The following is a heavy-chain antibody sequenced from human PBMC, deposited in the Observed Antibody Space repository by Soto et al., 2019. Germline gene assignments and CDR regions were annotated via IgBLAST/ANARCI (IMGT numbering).Heavy chain of an antibody. J-gene: IGHJ3*01. CDR2: INVHNVKT. CDR1: VYTFTNYG. CDR3: ARVVYGGASWPHAFDL. V-gene: IGHV1-18*01. Sequence: QFQLVQSGGEVKRPGASVRVSCKASVYTFTNYGVTWMRQPLGRGFGWLGCINVHNVKTINAQKFQGRVPMTRDTSTRTAYMDLRGLRHDDTATYYCARVVYGGASWPHAFDLWGQGTMVTVSA. D-gene: IGHD2-8*01.